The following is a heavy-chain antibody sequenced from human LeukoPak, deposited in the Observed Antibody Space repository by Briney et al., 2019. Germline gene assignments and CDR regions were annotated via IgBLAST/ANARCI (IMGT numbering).Heavy chain of an antibody. V-gene: IGHV4-59*01. CDR2: IYYSGST. D-gene: IGHD3-3*01. CDR1: GGSISSYY. J-gene: IGHJ6*02. CDR3: AACPITIFGVSYGMDV. Sequence: SETLPLTCTVSGGSISSYYWSWIRQPPGKGLEWIGYIYYSGSTNYNPSLKSRVTISVDTSKNQFSLKLSSVTAADTAVYYCAACPITIFGVSYGMDVWGQGTTVTVSS.